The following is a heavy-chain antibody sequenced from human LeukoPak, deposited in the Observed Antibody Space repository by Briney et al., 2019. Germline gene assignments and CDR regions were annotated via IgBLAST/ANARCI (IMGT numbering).Heavy chain of an antibody. Sequence: GGSLRLSCAASGFTFSSYAMHWVRQAPGKGLEWVAVISYDGSNKYYADSVKGRFTISRDNSKNTLYLQMNSLRAEDTALYYCARVLVIFGVDGVWGLDFWGQGALVTVSS. D-gene: IGHD3-3*01. CDR2: ISYDGSNK. CDR3: ARVLVIFGVDGVWGLDF. J-gene: IGHJ4*02. CDR1: GFTFSSYA. V-gene: IGHV3-30-3*01.